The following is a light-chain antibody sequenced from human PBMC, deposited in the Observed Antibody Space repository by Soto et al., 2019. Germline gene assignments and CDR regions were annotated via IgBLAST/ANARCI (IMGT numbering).Light chain of an antibody. CDR2: KVS. CDR1: QSLVHSDGNTY. V-gene: IGKV2-24*01. CDR3: MHAPQSHWT. Sequence: DIVMTQTPLSSPVTLGQAASISCRSSQSLVHSDGNTYLSWFQQRPGQPQRLLIYKVSDRFSGVPDRFSGSEAGKDFTLTISRVEAEDVGVYYCMHAPQSHWTFGQGTKVEIK. J-gene: IGKJ1*01.